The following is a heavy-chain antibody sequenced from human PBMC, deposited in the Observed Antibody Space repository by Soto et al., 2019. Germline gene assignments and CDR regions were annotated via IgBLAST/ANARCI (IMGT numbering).Heavy chain of an antibody. CDR1: GGSISSGGYY. Sequence: ASETLSLTCTVSGGSISSGGYYWSWIRQHPGKGLEWIGYIYYSGSTYYNPSLKSRVTISVDTSKNQFSLKLSSVTAADTAVYYCARGRLAAGVDVWGQGTTVTVSS. J-gene: IGHJ6*02. CDR3: ARGRLAAGVDV. D-gene: IGHD6-19*01. CDR2: IYYSGST. V-gene: IGHV4-31*03.